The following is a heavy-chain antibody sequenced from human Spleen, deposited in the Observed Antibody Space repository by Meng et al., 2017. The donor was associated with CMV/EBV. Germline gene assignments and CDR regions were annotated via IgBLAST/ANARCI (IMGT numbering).Heavy chain of an antibody. CDR2: INPNSGGT. CDR3: ARSFYGGNSRDAFDM. V-gene: IGHV1-2*02. Sequence: ASVKVSCKASGYSFTGYYMHWVRQAPGQGLEWMGRINPNSGGTNYAQKFQGRVTLTRDTSISTAYMELRRLRSDDTAVYYCARSFYGGNSRDAFDMWGQGTMVTVSS. CDR1: GYSFTGYY. J-gene: IGHJ3*02. D-gene: IGHD4-23*01.